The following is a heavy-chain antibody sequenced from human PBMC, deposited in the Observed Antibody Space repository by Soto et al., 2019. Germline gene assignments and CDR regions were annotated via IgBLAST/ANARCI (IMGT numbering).Heavy chain of an antibody. V-gene: IGHV4-30-4*01. D-gene: IGHD3-3*01. J-gene: IGHJ4*02. CDR1: GGSISSGDYY. CDR2: IYYSGST. Sequence: QVQLQESGPGLVKPSQTLSLTCTVSGGSISSGDYYWSWIRQPPGKGLEWIGYIYYSGSTYYNPSPRSRVTISVNTSKHQFSLKLSSVTAADTAVYYCARDRGDFWSGYSYFDYWGQGTLVTVSS. CDR3: ARDRGDFWSGYSYFDY.